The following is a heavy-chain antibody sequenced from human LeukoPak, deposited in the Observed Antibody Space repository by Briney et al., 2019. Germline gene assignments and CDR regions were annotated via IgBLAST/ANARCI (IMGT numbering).Heavy chain of an antibody. D-gene: IGHD5-24*01. Sequence: ASVKVSCKASGYTFTGYYMHWVRQAPGQGLEWMGWINPNSGGTNYAQKFQGRVTMTRDTSISTAYMELSSLRSEDTAIYYCARIRDGYNDAYDLWGQGTVVTVPS. CDR2: INPNSGGT. J-gene: IGHJ3*01. CDR3: ARIRDGYNDAYDL. CDR1: GYTFTGYY. V-gene: IGHV1-2*02.